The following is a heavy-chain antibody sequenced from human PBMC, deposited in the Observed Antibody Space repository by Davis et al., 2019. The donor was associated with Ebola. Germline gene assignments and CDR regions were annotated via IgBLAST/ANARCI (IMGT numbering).Heavy chain of an antibody. CDR3: ARGRKVAKMGSWFDP. CDR1: GYTFTNYD. D-gene: IGHD5-12*01. V-gene: IGHV1-8*01. CDR2: MNPNSANT. J-gene: IGHJ5*02. Sequence: ASVKVSCKASGYTFTNYDVHWVRQGTGQGLEWIGWMNPNSANTGYGQKFQGRVTMTRDTSITTAYMELSSLTSEDTAVYYCARGRKVAKMGSWFDPWGQGTLVTV.